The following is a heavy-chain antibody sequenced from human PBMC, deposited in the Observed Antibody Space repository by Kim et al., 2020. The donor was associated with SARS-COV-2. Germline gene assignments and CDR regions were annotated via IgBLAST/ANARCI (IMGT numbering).Heavy chain of an antibody. J-gene: IGHJ4*02. Sequence: SETLSLTCSVSGGSISSSTYFWTWIRQPAGKGLEWIGRIYYTGSTNYNPSLESRGTISLDASKNQFSLKLTSVTAADTAVYYCATLWGSRDYWGQGSLVTVSS. CDR2: IYYTGST. V-gene: IGHV4-61*02. CDR1: GGSISSSTYF. CDR3: ATLWGSRDY. D-gene: IGHD7-27*01.